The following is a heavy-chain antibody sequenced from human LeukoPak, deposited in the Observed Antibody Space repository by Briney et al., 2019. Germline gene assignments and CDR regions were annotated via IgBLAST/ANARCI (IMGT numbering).Heavy chain of an antibody. Sequence: ASVKVSCKASGYTFTGYYMHWVRQAPGQGLEWMGWINPNSGGTNYAQKFQGWVAMTRDTSISTAYMELSRLRSDDTAVYYCARDTYGSGSSFDYWGQGTLVTVSP. D-gene: IGHD3-10*01. CDR2: INPNSGGT. CDR1: GYTFTGYY. J-gene: IGHJ4*02. V-gene: IGHV1-2*04. CDR3: ARDTYGSGSSFDY.